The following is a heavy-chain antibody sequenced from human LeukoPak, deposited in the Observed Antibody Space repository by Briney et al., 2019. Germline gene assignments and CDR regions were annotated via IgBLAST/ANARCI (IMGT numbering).Heavy chain of an antibody. Sequence: GGSLRLSCAASGFTFSNYAIHWVRQAPGKGLEWVAVISYDGSNKYYADSVKGRFTISRDNSKNTLYLQMNSLRAEDTAVYYCSRGYYDSSGYYPQPGDYWGQGTLVTVSP. J-gene: IGHJ4*02. V-gene: IGHV3-30-3*01. CDR1: GFTFSNYA. D-gene: IGHD3-22*01. CDR2: ISYDGSNK. CDR3: SRGYYDSSGYYPQPGDY.